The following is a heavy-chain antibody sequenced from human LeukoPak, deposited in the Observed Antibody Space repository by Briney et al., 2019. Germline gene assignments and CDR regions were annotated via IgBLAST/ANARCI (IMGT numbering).Heavy chain of an antibody. Sequence: GGSLRLSCAASGYTFSSYSMNWVRQAPGKGLEWVSSISSSSSYIYYADSVKGRFTISRDNAKNSLYLQMNSLRAEDTAVYYCARDSKTGTYNWFDPWGQGTLVTVSS. CDR1: GYTFSSYS. CDR3: ARDSKTGTYNWFDP. J-gene: IGHJ5*02. V-gene: IGHV3-21*01. D-gene: IGHD1-7*01. CDR2: ISSSSSYI.